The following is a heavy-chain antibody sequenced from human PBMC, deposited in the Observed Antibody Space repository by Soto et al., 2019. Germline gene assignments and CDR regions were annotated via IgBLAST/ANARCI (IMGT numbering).Heavy chain of an antibody. J-gene: IGHJ6*02. D-gene: IGHD3-10*01. CDR3: ARDRRQPRGGMDV. CDR2: ISSSSSYI. V-gene: IGHV3-21*01. Sequence: EVQLVESGGGLVKPGGSLRLSCAASGFTFSSYSMNWVRQAPGKGLEWVSSISSSSSYIYYADSVKGRFTISRDNAKNSLYLQMNSLRAEDTPVYYCARDRRQPRGGMDVWGQGTTVTVSS. CDR1: GFTFSSYS.